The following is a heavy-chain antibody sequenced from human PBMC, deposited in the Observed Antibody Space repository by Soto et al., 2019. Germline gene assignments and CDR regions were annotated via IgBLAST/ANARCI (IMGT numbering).Heavy chain of an antibody. Sequence: QVQLQESGPGLVKPSETLSLTCTVSGGSISSYYWSWIRQPPGKGLEWIGYIYYSGSTNYNPSLKSRVTISVDTSKNQFSLKLSSVTAADTAVYYCARLVVVPHCSGGSCYSYYYVMDVWGQGTTVTVSS. J-gene: IGHJ6*02. CDR1: GGSISSYY. CDR2: IYYSGST. V-gene: IGHV4-59*01. CDR3: ARLVVVPHCSGGSCYSYYYVMDV. D-gene: IGHD2-15*01.